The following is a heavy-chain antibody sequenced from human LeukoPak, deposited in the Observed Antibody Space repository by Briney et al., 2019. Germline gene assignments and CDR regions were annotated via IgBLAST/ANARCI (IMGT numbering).Heavy chain of an antibody. D-gene: IGHD4-11*01. CDR1: GGTFNSYA. J-gene: IGHJ6*03. CDR3: ARAHDYSNYESSYYYYYMDV. CDR2: IIPIFGTA. Sequence: GASVKVSCKASGGTFNSYAISWVRQAPGQGLEWMGGIIPIFGTANYAQKFQGRVTITADESTSTAYMELSSLRSEDTAVYYCARAHDYSNYESSYYYYYMDVWGKGTTVTVSS. V-gene: IGHV1-69*13.